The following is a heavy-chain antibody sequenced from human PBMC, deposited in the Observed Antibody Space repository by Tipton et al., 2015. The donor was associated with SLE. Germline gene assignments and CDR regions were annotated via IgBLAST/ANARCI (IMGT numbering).Heavy chain of an antibody. CDR2: IYSGGST. CDR3: AKDGFVTIFGVVPSYFDY. D-gene: IGHD3-3*01. V-gene: IGHV3-66*01. Sequence: GSLRLSCAASGFTVSSNYMSWVRQAPGKGLEWVSVIYSGGSTYYADSVKGRFTISRNNSKNTPYLQMNSLRAEDTAVYYCAKDGFVTIFGVVPSYFDYWGQGTLVTVSS. CDR1: GFTVSSNY. J-gene: IGHJ4*02.